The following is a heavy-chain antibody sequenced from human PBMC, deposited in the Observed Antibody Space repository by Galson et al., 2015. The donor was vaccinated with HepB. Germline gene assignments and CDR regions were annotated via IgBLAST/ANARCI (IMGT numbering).Heavy chain of an antibody. CDR2: IYYSGST. V-gene: IGHV4-39*01. CDR3: ARGGSSSTSCSRCYSVSLRD. Sequence: ETLSLTCTVSGGSISSSSYYWGWIRQPPGKGLEWIGSIYYSGSTYYNPSLKSRVTISVDTSKNQFSLKLSSVTAADTAVYYCARGGSSSTSCSRCYSVSLRDWGQGTLVTVSS. D-gene: IGHD2-2*01. CDR1: GGSISSSSYY. J-gene: IGHJ4*02.